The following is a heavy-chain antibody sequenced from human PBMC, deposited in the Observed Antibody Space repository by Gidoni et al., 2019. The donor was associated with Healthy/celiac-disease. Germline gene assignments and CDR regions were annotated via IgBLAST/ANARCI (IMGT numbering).Heavy chain of an antibody. CDR1: GFSLSNDRMG. CDR3: ARIRRIAAAGNYFDY. J-gene: IGHJ4*02. CDR2: IFSNDEK. Sequence: QVTLKDSGPVLVQPTESLTLTCTVPGFSLSNDRMGVSWIRQPPGKALEWLAHIFSNDEKSYSTSLKSRLTISKDTSKSQVVLTMTNMDPVDTATYYCARIRRIAAAGNYFDYWGQGTLVTVSS. D-gene: IGHD6-13*01. V-gene: IGHV2-26*01.